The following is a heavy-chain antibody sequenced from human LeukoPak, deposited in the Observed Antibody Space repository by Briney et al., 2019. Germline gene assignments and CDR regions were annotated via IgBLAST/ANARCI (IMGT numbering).Heavy chain of an antibody. CDR1: GGSINRSTYY. D-gene: IGHD3-16*01. V-gene: IGHV4-39*02. Sequence: SETLSLTCTVSGGSINRSTYYWSWVRQPPGKGLEWIGSVYFSGSSSYNPSLQSRVTTSVDTSKNQYSLTLNSVTAADTAMYYCATGGFPSSDRFDPWGQGTLVTVSS. CDR3: ATGGFPSSDRFDP. CDR2: VYFSGSS. J-gene: IGHJ5*02.